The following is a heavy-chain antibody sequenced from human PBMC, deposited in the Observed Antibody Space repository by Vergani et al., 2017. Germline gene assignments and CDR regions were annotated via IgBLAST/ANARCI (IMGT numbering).Heavy chain of an antibody. D-gene: IGHD2-15*01. Sequence: QVQLQESGPGLVKPSQTLSLTCTVFGGPISSGDYYWSWIRQPPGKGLEWIGYIYYSGSTYYNPSLRSRITISVDTSKNQFSLKRSSVTAADPAVYYCARLFLGAAAAFDYWGQGTLVTVSS. J-gene: IGHJ4*02. CDR2: IYYSGST. CDR1: GGPISSGDYY. V-gene: IGHV4-30-4*08. CDR3: ARLFLGAAAAFDY.